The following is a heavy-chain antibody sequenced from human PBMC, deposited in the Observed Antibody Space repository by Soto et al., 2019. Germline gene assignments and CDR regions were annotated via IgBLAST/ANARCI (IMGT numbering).Heavy chain of an antibody. D-gene: IGHD2-21*01. J-gene: IGHJ6*02. CDR2: IYYSGST. CDR3: ARAVGVELWNGLGDGMDV. Sequence: QVQLQESGPGLVKPSETLSLTCTVSGGSISSYYWSWIRQPPGKGLEWIGDIYYSGSTNYNPSLKSRVTISVDTSKNQFSLKLSSVTAADTAVYYCARAVGVELWNGLGDGMDVWGQGTTVTVSS. V-gene: IGHV4-59*01. CDR1: GGSISSYY.